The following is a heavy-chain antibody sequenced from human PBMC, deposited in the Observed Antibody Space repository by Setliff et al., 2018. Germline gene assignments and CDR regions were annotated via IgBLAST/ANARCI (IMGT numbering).Heavy chain of an antibody. CDR1: GFTFSSYG. D-gene: IGHD2-2*02. V-gene: IGHV3-48*04. CDR3: ARSSAPIKRDYMDV. J-gene: IGHJ6*03. Sequence: GGSLRLSCAASGFTFSSYGMNWVRQAPGKGLEWLSYISSSSTTMYYVDSVKGRFTISRDNAKNSLYLQMNSLRADDAAVYYCARSSAPIKRDYMDVWGKGTTVTVSS. CDR2: ISSSSTTM.